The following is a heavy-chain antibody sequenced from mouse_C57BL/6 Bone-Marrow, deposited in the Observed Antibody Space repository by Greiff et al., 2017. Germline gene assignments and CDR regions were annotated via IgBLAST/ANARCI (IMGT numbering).Heavy chain of an antibody. CDR3: TIYYGNPFDY. Sequence: EVKLQESGAELVRPGASVKLSCTASGFNIKDDYMHWVKQRPEQGLEWIGWIDPENGDTEYASKFQGKATITADTSSNTAYLQLSSLTSEDTAVYYCTIYYGNPFDYWGQGTTLTVSA. D-gene: IGHD2-1*01. CDR1: GFNIKDDY. CDR2: IDPENGDT. V-gene: IGHV14-4*01. J-gene: IGHJ2*01.